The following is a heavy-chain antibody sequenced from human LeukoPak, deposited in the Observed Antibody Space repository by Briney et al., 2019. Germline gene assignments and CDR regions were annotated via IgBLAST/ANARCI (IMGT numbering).Heavy chain of an antibody. CDR3: ARLRGSVQHWGD. V-gene: IGHV4-39*01. J-gene: IGHJ4*02. Sequence: KPSETLSLTCTVSSGSFSSSSYYCGWIRQPPGMGLEWIATINYSGTTYYNPSLKSRATASVDTSKNQFYLKLSSVTAADTAVYYCARLRGSVQHWGDWGQGTLVTVSS. CDR2: INYSGTT. CDR1: SGSFSSSSYY. D-gene: IGHD1-1*01.